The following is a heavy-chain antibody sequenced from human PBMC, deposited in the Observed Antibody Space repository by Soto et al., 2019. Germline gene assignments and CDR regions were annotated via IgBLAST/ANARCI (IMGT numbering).Heavy chain of an antibody. V-gene: IGHV3-30-3*01. J-gene: IGHJ6*02. CDR1: GFSLASFV. Sequence: QEHLVESGGGVVQPGKSLRLSCTASGFSLASFVVHWVRQAPGKGLEWVSLISFDGSRKEYIDSVKGRFTISRDNIKNPVYVDTDYLRPDDSAVYCCARGRLLMITGREFYYRFNVWSLGSTVTVS. D-gene: IGHD3-10*01. CDR3: ARGRLLMITGREFYYRFNV. CDR2: ISFDGSRK.